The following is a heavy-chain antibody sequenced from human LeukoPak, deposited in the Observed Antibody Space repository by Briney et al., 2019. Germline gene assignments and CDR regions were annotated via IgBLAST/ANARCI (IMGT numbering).Heavy chain of an antibody. CDR1: GGTFSSYA. CDR3: ARTSTVVTPYYFDY. CDR2: IIPIFGTA. V-gene: IGHV1-69*13. Sequence: AASVKVSCKASGGTFSSYAISWVRQAPGQGLEWMGGIIPIFGTANYAQKFQGRVTITADESTSTAYMELSSLRSEDTAVYYCARTSTVVTPYYFDYWGQGTLVTVSS. D-gene: IGHD4-23*01. J-gene: IGHJ4*02.